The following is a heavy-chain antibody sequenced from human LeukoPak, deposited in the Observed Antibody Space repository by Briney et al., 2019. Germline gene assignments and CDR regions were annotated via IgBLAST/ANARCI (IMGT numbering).Heavy chain of an antibody. CDR1: GFTFSSYA. CDR3: ARSTGGDDAFDI. V-gene: IGHV3-64*01. CDR2: INSNGGST. D-gene: IGHD7-27*01. Sequence: GGSLRLSCVASGFTFSSYAMHWVRQTPGKGLEYVSGINSNGGSTHYANSVKGRFTISRDNSKNTLYLQMNSLRAEDTAVYYCARSTGGDDAFDIWGQGTMVTVSS. J-gene: IGHJ3*02.